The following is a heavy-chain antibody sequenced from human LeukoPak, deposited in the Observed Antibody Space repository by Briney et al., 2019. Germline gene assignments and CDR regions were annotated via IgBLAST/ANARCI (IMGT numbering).Heavy chain of an antibody. Sequence: SETLSLTCAVYGGSSSGYYWSWIRQPPGKGLEWIGEINHSGSTNYNPSLKSRVTISVDTSKNQFSLKLSSVTAADTAVYYCARGVGIQLFVTWGQGTLVTVSS. CDR1: GGSSSGYY. D-gene: IGHD5-18*01. CDR3: ARGVGIQLFVT. CDR2: INHSGST. V-gene: IGHV4-34*01. J-gene: IGHJ5*02.